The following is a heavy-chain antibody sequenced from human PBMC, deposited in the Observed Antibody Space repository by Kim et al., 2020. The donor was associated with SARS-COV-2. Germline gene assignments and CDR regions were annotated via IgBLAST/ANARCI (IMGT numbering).Heavy chain of an antibody. CDR1: GFTFSSYW. J-gene: IGHJ4*02. CDR3: ARDWTGEEGCY. V-gene: IGHV3-74*01. D-gene: IGHD3-16*01. Sequence: GGSLRLSCAASGFTFSSYWMHWVRQAPGKGLVWVSRINSDGSSTSYADSAKGRFTISRDNAKNTLYLQMNSLRAEDTAVYYCARDWTGEEGCYWGQGTLVTVSS. CDR2: INSDGSST.